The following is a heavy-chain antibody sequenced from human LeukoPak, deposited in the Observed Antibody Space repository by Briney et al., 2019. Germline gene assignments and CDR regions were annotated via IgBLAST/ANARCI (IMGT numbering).Heavy chain of an antibody. CDR3: ARVYYGSGSPAYFDY. CDR2: INHSGST. CDR1: GGSFSGYY. V-gene: IGHV4-34*01. J-gene: IGHJ4*02. Sequence: PSETLSLTCAVYGGSFSGYYWSWIRQPPGKGLEWIGEINHSGSTNYNPSLKSRVTISVDTSKNQFSLKLSSVTAADTAVYYCARVYYGSGSPAYFDYWGQGTLVTVSS. D-gene: IGHD3-10*01.